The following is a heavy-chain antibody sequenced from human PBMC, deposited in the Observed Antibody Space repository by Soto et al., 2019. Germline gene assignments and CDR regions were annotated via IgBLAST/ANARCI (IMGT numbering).Heavy chain of an antibody. Sequence: EVQLLESGGGLVQPGGSLRLSCAASGFTFSSYAMSWVRQAPGKGLEWVSAISGSGGSTYYADFVKGRFTNSRDNSKNTLYVQMNSLRVEDTAVYYCAKGGNGWFDPWGQGTLVTVSS. D-gene: IGHD3-10*01. V-gene: IGHV3-23*01. CDR3: AKGGNGWFDP. CDR2: ISGSGGST. CDR1: GFTFSSYA. J-gene: IGHJ5*02.